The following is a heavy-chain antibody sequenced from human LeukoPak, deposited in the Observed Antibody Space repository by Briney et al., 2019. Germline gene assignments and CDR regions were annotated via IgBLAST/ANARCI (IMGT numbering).Heavy chain of an antibody. CDR2: IYYSGST. Sequence: PSQTLSLTCTVSGGSISSGSYYWSWIRQPAGKGLEWIGSIYYSGSTYYNPSLKSRVTISVDTSKNQFSLKLSSVTAADTAVYYCARHPMEKYYDFWSGYPVWYFDLWGRGTLVTVSS. D-gene: IGHD3-3*01. CDR1: GGSISSGSYY. V-gene: IGHV4-30-2*03. CDR3: ARHPMEKYYDFWSGYPVWYFDL. J-gene: IGHJ2*01.